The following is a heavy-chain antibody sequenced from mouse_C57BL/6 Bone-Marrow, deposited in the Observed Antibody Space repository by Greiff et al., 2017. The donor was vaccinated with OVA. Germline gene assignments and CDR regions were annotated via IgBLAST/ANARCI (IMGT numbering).Heavy chain of an antibody. CDR3: ARHTHYYGSSYLWYFDV. CDR1: GFTFSSYG. V-gene: IGHV5-6*01. CDR2: ISSGGSYT. Sequence: EVQGVESGGDLVKPGGSLKLSCAASGFTFSSYGMSWVRQTPDKRLEWVATISSGGSYTYYPDSVKGRFTISRDNAKNTLYLQMSSLKSEDTAMYYCARHTHYYGSSYLWYFDVWGTGTTVTVSS. J-gene: IGHJ1*03. D-gene: IGHD1-1*01.